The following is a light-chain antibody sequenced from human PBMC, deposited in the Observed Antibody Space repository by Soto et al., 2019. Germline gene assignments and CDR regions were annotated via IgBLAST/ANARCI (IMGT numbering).Light chain of an antibody. J-gene: IGLJ1*01. CDR1: SSDIGAYDY. Sequence: QSALTQPASVSGSPGQSITISCTGTSSDIGAYDYVSWYQQRPGKAPKLMIYEVRYRPSGVSNRFSGSKSGNTASLTISGLQAEDEADYYCCSYGGSFPYVFGTGTKLTVL. V-gene: IGLV2-14*01. CDR3: CSYGGSFPYV. CDR2: EVR.